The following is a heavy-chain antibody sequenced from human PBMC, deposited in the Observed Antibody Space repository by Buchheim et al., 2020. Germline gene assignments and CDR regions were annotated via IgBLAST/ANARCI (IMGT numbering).Heavy chain of an antibody. J-gene: IGHJ4*02. CDR2: MSIDGRDN. Sequence: QVQLVESGGGLVKPGGSLRLSCAGSGVSFSAYGMHWVRQAPGKGLEWVAHMSIDGRDNDYADSVKGRFIISRDNSHNTLYLQMNSLRVEDTAVYYCATGGWGSDFFDYWGQGTL. V-gene: IGHV3-33*03. D-gene: IGHD7-27*01. CDR3: ATGGWGSDFFDY. CDR1: GVSFSAYG.